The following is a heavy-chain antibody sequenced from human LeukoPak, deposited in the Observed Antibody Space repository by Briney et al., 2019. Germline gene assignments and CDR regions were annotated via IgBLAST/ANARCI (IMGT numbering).Heavy chain of an antibody. CDR1: GYSFTSYW. V-gene: IGHV5-51*01. CDR3: ACRDLSSTWSFP. Sequence: GESLKISCQGLGYSFTSYWIGWVRQMPGKSMEWMGVIYPGDSRVRYNPSFQGQVTISVDKSTRTAYLQWVSLKASDTAMYYCACRDLSSTWSFPWGQGTLVTVSS. D-gene: IGHD6-13*01. J-gene: IGHJ5*02. CDR2: IYPGDSRV.